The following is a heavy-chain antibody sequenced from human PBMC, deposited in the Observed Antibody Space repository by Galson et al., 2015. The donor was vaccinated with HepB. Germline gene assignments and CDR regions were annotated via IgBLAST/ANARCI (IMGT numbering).Heavy chain of an antibody. CDR3: ARGGEGYCTSTSCAFDY. Sequence: SLRLSCAASGFTFSSYSMNWVRQAPGKGLEWVSSISSSSSYTYYAGSVKGRFTISRDNAKNSLYLQMNSLRAEDTAVYYCARGGEGYCTSTSCAFDYWGQGTLVTVSS. CDR2: ISSSSSYT. J-gene: IGHJ4*02. D-gene: IGHD2-2*01. CDR1: GFTFSSYS. V-gene: IGHV3-21*01.